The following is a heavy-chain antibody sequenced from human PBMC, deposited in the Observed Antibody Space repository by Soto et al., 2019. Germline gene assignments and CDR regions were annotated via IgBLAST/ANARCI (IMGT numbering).Heavy chain of an antibody. D-gene: IGHD3-10*01. Sequence: SETLSLTWAVYGGSFSGYYWSLIRQPPGKGLEWIGEINHSGSTNYNPSLKSRVTISVDTSKNQFSLKLSSVTAADTAVYYCARKPGAYYGSGSHPNPGYFDYWGQGTLVTVSS. CDR2: INHSGST. CDR3: ARKPGAYYGSGSHPNPGYFDY. CDR1: GGSFSGYY. V-gene: IGHV4-34*01. J-gene: IGHJ4*02.